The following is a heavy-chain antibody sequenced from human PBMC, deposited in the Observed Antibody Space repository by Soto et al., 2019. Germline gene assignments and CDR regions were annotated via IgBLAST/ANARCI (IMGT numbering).Heavy chain of an antibody. Sequence: QITLNESGPTVVRPTETLTLTCRFSGFSLTTSGVGVGWIRQSPGKAPEWLALIYWDDDKRYSASLKSRLTITKDTSKNQVVLTVSDLDPTDTATYYCAHRVLRTVFGLVTTTASYFDFWGQGTPVAVSS. J-gene: IGHJ4*02. CDR3: AHRVLRTVFGLVTTTASYFDF. CDR1: GFSLTTSGVG. V-gene: IGHV2-5*02. CDR2: IYWDDDK. D-gene: IGHD3-3*01.